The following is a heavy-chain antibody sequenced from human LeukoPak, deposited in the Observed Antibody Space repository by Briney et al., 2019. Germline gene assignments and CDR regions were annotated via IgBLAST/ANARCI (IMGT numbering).Heavy chain of an antibody. V-gene: IGHV1-46*01. D-gene: IGHD2-2*01. J-gene: IGHJ3*02. CDR3: ATTLVSSAFDI. CDR1: GYTFTSYY. Sequence: ASVKVSFKASGYTFTSYYMHWVRQAPGQGLEWMGIINPSGGATTYAQKFQGRVTLTRDTSTSTVYLELSSLRSDDTAVYYCATTLVSSAFDIWGQGTMVTVSS. CDR2: INPSGGAT.